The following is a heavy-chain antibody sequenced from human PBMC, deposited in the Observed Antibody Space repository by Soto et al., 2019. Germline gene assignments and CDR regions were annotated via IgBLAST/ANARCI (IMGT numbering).Heavy chain of an antibody. V-gene: IGHV4-31*03. D-gene: IGHD3-10*01. CDR2: IYYSGST. CDR3: ARDPYYYGSGSHLEYYFDY. Sequence: QVQLQESGPGLVKPSQTLSLTCTVSGGSINSDGYYWSWIRQNPGKGLEWIGYIYYSGSTYYNPSLKSRVTISVDTSKNQFSLKLSSVTAADTAVYYCARDPYYYGSGSHLEYYFDYWGQGTLVTVSS. CDR1: GGSINSDGYY. J-gene: IGHJ4*02.